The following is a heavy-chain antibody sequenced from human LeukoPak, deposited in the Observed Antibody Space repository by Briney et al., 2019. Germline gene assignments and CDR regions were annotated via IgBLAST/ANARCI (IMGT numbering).Heavy chain of an antibody. V-gene: IGHV4-34*01. J-gene: IGHJ4*02. CDR2: INHSGST. CDR1: GGSFSGYY. D-gene: IGHD6-19*01. CDR3: ARARQQGAVAGFDY. Sequence: SETLSLTCAVYGGSFSGYYWSWIRQPPGKGLEWIGEINHSGSTNYNPSLKSRVTISVDTSKNQFSLKLSSVTAADTAVYYCARARQQGAVAGFDYWGQGTLVTVSS.